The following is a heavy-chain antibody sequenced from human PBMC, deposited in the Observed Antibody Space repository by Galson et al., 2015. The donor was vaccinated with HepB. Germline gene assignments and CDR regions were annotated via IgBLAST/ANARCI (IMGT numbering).Heavy chain of an antibody. V-gene: IGHV3-21*01. Sequence: LRLSCAASGFAFSSYSMNWVRQAPGKGLEWVSSISSSSSYIYYADSVKGRFTISRDNAKNSLYLQMNSLRAEDTAVYYCAREDCSSTSCYEWYDAFDIWGQGTMVTVSS. CDR3: AREDCSSTSCYEWYDAFDI. CDR1: GFAFSSYS. D-gene: IGHD2-2*01. J-gene: IGHJ3*02. CDR2: ISSSSSYI.